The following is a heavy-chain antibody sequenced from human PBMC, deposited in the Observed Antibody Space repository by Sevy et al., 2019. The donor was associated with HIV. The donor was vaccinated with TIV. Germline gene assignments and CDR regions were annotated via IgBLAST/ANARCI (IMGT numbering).Heavy chain of an antibody. CDR2: IKCTIDGGPPP. V-gene: IGHV3-15*07. CDR3: PADPAPCYDTSTYTYLGHDAY. CDR1: GVSVSNAW. D-gene: IGHD3-16*01. J-gene: IGHJ4*02. Sequence: GGFLRLSCAASGVSVSNAWMNWVRQAPGKGLEWVGHIKCTIDGGPPPRYAAPVSGRFTISQDYSSDTLYFDLQRHSVRTLDTVGDYCPADPAPCYDTSTYTYLGHDAYWGQVTLVTVSS.